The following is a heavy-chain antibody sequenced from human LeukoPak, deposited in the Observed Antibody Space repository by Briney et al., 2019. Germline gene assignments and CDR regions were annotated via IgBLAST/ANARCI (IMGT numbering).Heavy chain of an antibody. D-gene: IGHD6-19*01. J-gene: IGHJ4*02. CDR2: ISSDSAYI. CDR3: ARDGTGWSRDY. Sequence: PGGSLRLSCAASGFTFSACSMNWVCQAPGKGLEWVSVISSDSAYIYYADSVKGRFTVSRDNAKNSLSLHMSSLRAEDTGVYYCARDGTGWSRDYWGQGTLVTVSS. V-gene: IGHV3-21*01. CDR1: GFTFSACS.